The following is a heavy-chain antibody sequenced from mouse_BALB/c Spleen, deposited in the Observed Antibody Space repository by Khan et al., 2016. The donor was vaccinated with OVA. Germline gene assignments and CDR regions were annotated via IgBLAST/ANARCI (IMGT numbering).Heavy chain of an antibody. CDR3: ARAYYRHWYFDV. D-gene: IGHD2-14*01. J-gene: IGHJ1*01. CDR2: INSDGGTT. Sequence: EVELVESGGGLVQPGESLKLSCKSNEYEFPSHDMSWVRKTPEKRLELVAVINSDGGTTYYPDTMEGRFIISRDNTKKTLYLQMSSLRSEVTALYYCARAYYRHWYFDVWGAGTTVTVSS. V-gene: IGHV5-2*01. CDR1: EYEFPSHD.